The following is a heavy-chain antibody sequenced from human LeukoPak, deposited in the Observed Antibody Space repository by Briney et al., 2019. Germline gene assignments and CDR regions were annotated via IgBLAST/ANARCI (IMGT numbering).Heavy chain of an antibody. CDR3: AKGRDYGPADY. D-gene: IGHD4/OR15-4a*01. V-gene: IGHV3-23*01. Sequence: PGGSLRLSCVASGFIFNKHAMSWVRQAPGKGLEWVSGLSGSGSSTDYADSVKGRFTVSRDNSKNTLFLQMNSLRAEDTAIYYCAKGRDYGPADYWGQGTLVTVSS. CDR1: GFIFNKHA. CDR2: LSGSGSST. J-gene: IGHJ4*02.